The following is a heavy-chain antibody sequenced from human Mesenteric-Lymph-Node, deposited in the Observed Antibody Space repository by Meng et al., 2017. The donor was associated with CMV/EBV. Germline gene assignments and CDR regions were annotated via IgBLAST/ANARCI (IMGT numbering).Heavy chain of an antibody. J-gene: IGHJ4*02. Sequence: FTFSSYAMSWVRQAPGKGLEWVAVISGGTSYTYYADSVKGRFTISRDNSKNTLNLQMNSLRAEDTAIYYCAKTKDYDFRSGYLSYFDCWGQGTLVTVSS. D-gene: IGHD3-3*01. CDR2: ISGGTSYT. CDR3: AKTKDYDFRSGYLSYFDC. V-gene: IGHV3-23*01. CDR1: FTFSSYA.